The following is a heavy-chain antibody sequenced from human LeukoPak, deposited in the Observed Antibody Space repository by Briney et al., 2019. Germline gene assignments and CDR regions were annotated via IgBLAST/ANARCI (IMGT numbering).Heavy chain of an antibody. V-gene: IGHV4-4*07. Sequence: SDTLSLTCTVSGGSISRYYWIWIRQPAGKGLEWIGRIPTIGSTNYTPTLKGRVTMSVDTSKNQFSLKLSSVTAADTAVYYCARARGYSYLNWFDPWGQGTLVTVSS. J-gene: IGHJ5*02. CDR2: IPTIGST. CDR3: ARARGYSYLNWFDP. D-gene: IGHD5-18*01. CDR1: GGSISRYY.